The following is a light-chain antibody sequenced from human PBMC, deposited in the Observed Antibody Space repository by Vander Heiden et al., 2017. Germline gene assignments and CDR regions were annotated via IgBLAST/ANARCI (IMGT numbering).Light chain of an antibody. J-gene: IGLJ3*02. CDR3: SSYSSSSTLVV. CDR2: GVS. CDR1: SSDVGDYNY. V-gene: IGLV2-14*03. Sequence: QSALTQPASVSGSPGQSTTISCTGTSSDVGDYNYVSWYQQHPGKAPKLLIYGVSNRPSGVSHRFSGSKSGNTASLTISGLQAEDEADYYCSSYSSSSTLVVFGGGTELTVL.